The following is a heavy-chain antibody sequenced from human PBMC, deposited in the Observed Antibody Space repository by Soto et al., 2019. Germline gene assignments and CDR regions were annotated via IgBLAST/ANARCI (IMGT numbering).Heavy chain of an antibody. CDR3: ARDPSNPLGWFDP. CDR2: IIPIFGTA. J-gene: IGHJ5*02. D-gene: IGHD3-16*01. V-gene: IGHV1-69*12. CDR1: GGTFSSYA. Sequence: QVQLVQSGAEVKKPGSSVKVSCKASGGTFSSYAISWVRQAPGQGLEWMGGIIPIFGTANYAQKFQGRVTITADEPTSTAYMGLSSLRSEDTAVYYGARDPSNPLGWFDPWGQGTLVTVSS.